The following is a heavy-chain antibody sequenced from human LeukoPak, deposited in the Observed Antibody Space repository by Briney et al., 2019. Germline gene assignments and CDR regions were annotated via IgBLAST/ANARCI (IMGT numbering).Heavy chain of an antibody. D-gene: IGHD5-12*01. Sequence: SQTLSLTCTVSGGSISSGGYYWSWIRQPPGKGLEWIGYIYHSGSTYYNPSLKSRVTISVDTSKNQFSLTLRFVTAADTAVYYCARHSSGGYGFRHFDHWGQGTLVTVSS. V-gene: IGHV4-30-2*01. CDR1: GGSISSGGYY. CDR2: IYHSGST. CDR3: ARHSSGGYGFRHFDH. J-gene: IGHJ4*02.